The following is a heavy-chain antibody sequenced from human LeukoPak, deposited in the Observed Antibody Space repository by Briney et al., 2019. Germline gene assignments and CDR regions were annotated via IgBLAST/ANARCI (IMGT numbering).Heavy chain of an antibody. CDR3: ARDRVTLGAFDI. CDR1: GGSISSYY. V-gene: IGHV4-59*01. CDR2: IYYSGST. D-gene: IGHD2-21*02. J-gene: IGHJ3*02. Sequence: SETLSLTCTVSGGSISSYYWSWIRQPPGKGLEWIGYIYYSGSTNYNPSLKSRVTISVDTSKDQFSLKLSSVTAADTAVYYCARDRVTLGAFDIWGQGTMVTVSS.